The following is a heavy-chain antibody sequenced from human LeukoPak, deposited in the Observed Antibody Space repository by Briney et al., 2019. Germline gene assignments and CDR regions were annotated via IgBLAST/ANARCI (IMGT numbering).Heavy chain of an antibody. CDR3: ARVDPSSYSGSYHDAFDI. D-gene: IGHD1-26*01. V-gene: IGHV4-30-4*08. CDR1: GGSISSGDYY. CDR2: IYYSGST. Sequence: PSETLSLTCTVSGGSISSGDYYWSWIRQPPGKGLEWIGYIYYSGSTYYNPSLKSRVTISVDTSKNQFSLKLSSVTAADTAVYYCARVDPSSYSGSYHDAFDIWGQGTMVTVSS. J-gene: IGHJ3*02.